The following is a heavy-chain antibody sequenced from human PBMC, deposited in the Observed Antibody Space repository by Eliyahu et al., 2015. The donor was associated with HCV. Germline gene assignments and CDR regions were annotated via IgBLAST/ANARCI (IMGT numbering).Heavy chain of an antibody. CDR3: ARELAGLAVAARDRFDY. V-gene: IGHV3-21*01. Sequence: EVQLVESGXGLVRPXGSLRLSCAASGFTFSTXXMNWVRQAPGRGLEWVSSITRSSSSIYYADSVKGRFTISRDNAKNSLYLHMNSLRAEDTAVYYCARELAGLAVAARDRFDYWGQGILV. CDR1: GFTFSTXX. D-gene: IGHD6-19*01. CDR2: ITRSSSSI. J-gene: IGHJ4*02.